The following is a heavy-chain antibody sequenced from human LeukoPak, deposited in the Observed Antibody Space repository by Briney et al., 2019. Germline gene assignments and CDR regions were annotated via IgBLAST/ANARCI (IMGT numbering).Heavy chain of an antibody. Sequence: SETLSLTCTVSGGSMSSHYWSWIRQPPGKGLEWIGYISYSGSTNYNPSLKSRVTISVDTSKNQFSLKLSSVTAADTAVYYCARDARQYYYGSGRDYYYYGMYVWGQGTTVTVSS. CDR2: ISYSGST. V-gene: IGHV4-59*11. CDR1: GGSMSSHY. CDR3: ARDARQYYYGSGRDYYYYGMYV. D-gene: IGHD3-10*01. J-gene: IGHJ6*02.